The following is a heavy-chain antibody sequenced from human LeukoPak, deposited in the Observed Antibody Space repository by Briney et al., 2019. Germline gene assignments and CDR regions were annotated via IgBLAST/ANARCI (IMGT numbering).Heavy chain of an antibody. D-gene: IGHD3-9*01. CDR3: TRDLMDYDVSTGLHHYYMDV. CDR1: GFPFDDYG. V-gene: IGHV3-9*01. Sequence: GRSLRLSCVASGFPFDDYGMFWVRQSPGKGLEWVSSISWNSGIIDYADSVKGRFTISRDNAKNTLYLQMNTLRVEDTAVYYCTRDLMDYDVSTGLHHYYMDVWGQGTTVTVSS. J-gene: IGHJ6*02. CDR2: ISWNSGII.